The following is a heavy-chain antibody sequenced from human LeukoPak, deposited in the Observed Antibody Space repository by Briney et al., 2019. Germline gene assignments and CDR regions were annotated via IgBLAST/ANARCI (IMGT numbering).Heavy chain of an antibody. CDR1: GGSFSGYY. V-gene: IGHV4-34*01. D-gene: IGHD2-2*02. Sequence: SETLSLTCAVYGGSFSGYYWSWIRQPPGKGLEWIGEINHSGSTNYNPSLKSRVTISVDTSKNQFSLKLSSVTAADTAVYYCARVGPGGDIVVVPAAIPGHFDCWGQGTLVTVPS. J-gene: IGHJ4*02. CDR3: ARVGPGGDIVVVPAAIPGHFDC. CDR2: INHSGST.